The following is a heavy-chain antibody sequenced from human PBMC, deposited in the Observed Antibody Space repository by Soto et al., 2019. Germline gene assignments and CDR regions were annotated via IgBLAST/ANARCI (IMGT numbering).Heavy chain of an antibody. CDR3: ARNLAYGSGSYFVY. Sequence: SETLSLTCTVSGGSISSYYWSWIRQPPGKGLEWIGYIYYSGSTNYNPSLKSRVTISADTSKNQFSLKLSSVTAADTAVYYCARNLAYGSGSYFVYWGPGTLVTVSS. J-gene: IGHJ4*02. CDR1: GGSISSYY. V-gene: IGHV4-59*01. CDR2: IYYSGST. D-gene: IGHD3-10*01.